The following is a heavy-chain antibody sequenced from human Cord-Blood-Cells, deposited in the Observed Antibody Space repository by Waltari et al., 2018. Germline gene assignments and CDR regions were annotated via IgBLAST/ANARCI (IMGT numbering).Heavy chain of an antibody. V-gene: IGHV1-69*10. D-gene: IGHD6-13*01. CDR2: IIPILGIA. CDR1: GGTFSSYA. CDR3: ARDLGIAAAGPLDY. Sequence: QVQLVQSGAEVKKPGSSVKVSCKASGGTFSSYAISWVRQAPGQGLEWMGGIIPILGIANYAQKIQGRVTITADQSTSTAYMELSSLSSEDTAVYYCARDLGIAAAGPLDYCGQGTLVTVSS. J-gene: IGHJ4*02.